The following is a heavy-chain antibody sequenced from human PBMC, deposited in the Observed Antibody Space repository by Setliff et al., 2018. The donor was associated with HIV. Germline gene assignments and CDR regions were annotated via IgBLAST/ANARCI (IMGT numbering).Heavy chain of an antibody. CDR1: GGSFSRNA. CDR2: IIPIIGIT. D-gene: IGHD6-19*01. CDR3: ARGAWYSSGWYSSRYMDV. J-gene: IGHJ6*03. V-gene: IGHV1-69*10. Sequence: VASVKVSCKASGGSFSRNAISWVRQAPGQGLEWMGGIIPIIGITNQAQKFQGRVTMTRDTSISTAYMELSSLRSDDTAVYYCARGAWYSSGWYSSRYMDVWGKGTTVTVSS.